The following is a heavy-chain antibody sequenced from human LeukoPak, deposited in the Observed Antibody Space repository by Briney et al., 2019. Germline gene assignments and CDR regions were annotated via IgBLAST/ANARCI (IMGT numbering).Heavy chain of an antibody. V-gene: IGHV3-21*01. J-gene: IGHJ4*02. CDR2: ISSSSSYI. D-gene: IGHD5-12*01. Sequence: GGSLRLSCAASGFTFDDYGMSWVRRAPGKGLEWVSSISSSSSYIFYADSVQGRFTFSRDNAKNSLYLQMNSLRAEDTAVYYCARSRGYNWDSPFDYWGQGTLVTVSS. CDR1: GFTFDDYG. CDR3: ARSRGYNWDSPFDY.